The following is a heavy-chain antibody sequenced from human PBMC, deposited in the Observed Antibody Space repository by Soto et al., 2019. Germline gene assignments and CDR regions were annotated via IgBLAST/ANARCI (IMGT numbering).Heavy chain of an antibody. D-gene: IGHD2-2*01. CDR2: ISSSGSTI. J-gene: IGHJ6*03. CDR3: ASLSWFVVVPAVTRDYFYYLDV. V-gene: IGHV3-11*01. Sequence: GGFLRLCKTAAEFKTSDYYVRWIRKTTGKGLEWVSYISSSGSTIYYEDSVKGRFTISRDNAKNSLYLQMNSLRAEDRAVYYCASLSWFVVVPAVTRDYFYYLDVWRKGTTVTVSS. CDR1: EFKTSDYY.